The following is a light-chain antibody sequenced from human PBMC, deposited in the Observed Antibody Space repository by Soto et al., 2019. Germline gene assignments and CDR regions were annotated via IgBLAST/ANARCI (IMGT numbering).Light chain of an antibody. J-gene: IGKJ2*01. CDR3: HQYGISPRHT. Sequence: EIVLTQSPGTLSLSPGERVTLSCRASQGVSSSYLAWYQQKPGQAPRLLIYGASSRATEIPDRFSGSRSGTDFSLTISRLEPEDFAVYYCHQYGISPRHTFGQGTKLEIK. CDR2: GAS. V-gene: IGKV3-20*01. CDR1: QGVSSSY.